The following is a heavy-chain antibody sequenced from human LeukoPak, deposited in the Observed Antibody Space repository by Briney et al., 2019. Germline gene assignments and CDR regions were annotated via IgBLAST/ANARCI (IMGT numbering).Heavy chain of an antibody. CDR3: AHSLGYYDFWSGYYYFDY. D-gene: IGHD3-3*01. V-gene: IGHV2-5*01. CDR2: IYWNDDK. CDR1: GFSLSTSGVG. J-gene: IGHJ4*02. Sequence: SGPTLVNPTQTLTLTCTFSGFSLSTSGVGVGWIRQPPGKALEWLALIYWNDDKRYSPSLKSRLTITKDTSKNQVVLTMTNMDPVDTATYYCAHSLGYYDFWSGYYYFDYWGQGTLVTVSS.